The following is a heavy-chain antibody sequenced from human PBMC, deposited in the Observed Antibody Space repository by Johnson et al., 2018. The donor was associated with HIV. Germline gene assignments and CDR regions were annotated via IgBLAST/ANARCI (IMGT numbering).Heavy chain of an antibody. CDR3: ARGTIWGGVSGDGFDM. V-gene: IGHV3-30-3*01. CDR1: GFRFSNYA. Sequence: QMQLVESGGGVVQPGRSLRLSCAASGFRFSNYALHWVRQPPGKGLEWVALISDDGINLHYADSVKGQVTIPSDNTKNTLHLLMNSQRVEDTAMYYCARGTIWGGVSGDGFDMWGQGTMVPVYS. CDR2: ISDDGINL. D-gene: IGHD3-16*01. J-gene: IGHJ3*02.